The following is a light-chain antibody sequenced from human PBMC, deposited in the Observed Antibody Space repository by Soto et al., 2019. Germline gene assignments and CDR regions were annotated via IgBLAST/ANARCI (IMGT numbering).Light chain of an antibody. Sequence: DIQMTQSPSSLSASVGDRVTITGRAGQSISSYLNWYQQKPGKAPKLLIYAASSLQSGVPSRFSGSGSGTDFTLTISSLQPEDFATYYCQQSYSTLFTFGPGTKVDIK. CDR3: QQSYSTLFT. J-gene: IGKJ3*01. CDR1: QSISSY. CDR2: AAS. V-gene: IGKV1-39*01.